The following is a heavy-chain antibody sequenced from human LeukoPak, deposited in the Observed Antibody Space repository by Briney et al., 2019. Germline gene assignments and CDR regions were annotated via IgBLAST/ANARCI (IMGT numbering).Heavy chain of an antibody. V-gene: IGHV1-69*06. D-gene: IGHD3-22*01. J-gene: IGHJ5*02. Sequence: GSSVTVSCTASARTFVNYAITWVRQAPGQGLEWIGRILPISGATNYAQKFQGRVTISADKSRSTDYMDLSRLTSDDTAVYYCAKGGYYYDNSGRWFDPWGQGTRVSVSS. CDR1: ARTFVNYA. CDR2: ILPISGAT. CDR3: AKGGYYYDNSGRWFDP.